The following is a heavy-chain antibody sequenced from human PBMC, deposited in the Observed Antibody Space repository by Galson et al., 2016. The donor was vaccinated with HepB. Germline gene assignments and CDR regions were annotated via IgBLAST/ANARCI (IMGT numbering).Heavy chain of an antibody. CDR3: ARDPGGSAGYGMDA. D-gene: IGHD2-15*01. CDR1: GFSFGNYG. J-gene: IGHJ6*02. V-gene: IGHV3-33*01. Sequence: SLRLSCAASGFSFGNYGMHWVRQAPGKGLEWVAVTWYDGNTKDYAGSVKGRFTVSRDNSKNMFYVQMNSLRVDDTAVYYCARDPGGSAGYGMDAWGQGTTVTVSS. CDR2: TWYDGNTK.